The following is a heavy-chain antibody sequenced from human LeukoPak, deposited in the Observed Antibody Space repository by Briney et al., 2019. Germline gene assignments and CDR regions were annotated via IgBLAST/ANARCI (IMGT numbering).Heavy chain of an antibody. J-gene: IGHJ4*02. CDR1: GYTFTSYD. CDR2: MNPNSGNT. V-gene: IGHV1-8*01. CDR3: ARYYDFWSGPLDY. Sequence: ASVKVSCEASGYTFTSYDINWVRQATGQGLEWMGWMNPNSGNTGYAQKFQGRVTMTRNTSISTAYMELSSLRSEDTAVYYCARYYDFWSGPLDYWGQGTLVTVSS. D-gene: IGHD3-3*01.